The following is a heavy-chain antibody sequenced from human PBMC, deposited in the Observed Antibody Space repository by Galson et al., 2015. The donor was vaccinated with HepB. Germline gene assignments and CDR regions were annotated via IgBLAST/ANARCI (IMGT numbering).Heavy chain of an antibody. CDR2: ISGSGGST. D-gene: IGHD3-22*01. V-gene: IGHV3-23*01. J-gene: IGHJ4*02. CDR3: AKDTRYYDSSGYTASGPWDY. CDR1: GFTFSSYA. Sequence: SLRLSCAASGFTFSSYAMSWVRQAPGKGLEWVSAISGSGGSTYYADSVKGRFTISRDNSKNTLYLQMNSLRAEDTAVYYCAKDTRYYDSSGYTASGPWDYWGQGTLVTVSS.